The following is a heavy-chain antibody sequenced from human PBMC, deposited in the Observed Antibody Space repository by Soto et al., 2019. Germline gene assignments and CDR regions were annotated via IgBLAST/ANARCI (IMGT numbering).Heavy chain of an antibody. CDR2: INPSGGST. Sequence: ASVKVSCKASGYTFTSYYMHWVRQAPGQGLEWMGIINPSGGSTSYAQKFQGRVTMTRDTSTSTVYMELSSLRSEDTAVYYCARELTTVITEKDNWFDPWGQGTLVTVSS. CDR3: ARELTTVITEKDNWFDP. V-gene: IGHV1-46*01. CDR1: GYTFTSYY. J-gene: IGHJ5*02. D-gene: IGHD4-17*01.